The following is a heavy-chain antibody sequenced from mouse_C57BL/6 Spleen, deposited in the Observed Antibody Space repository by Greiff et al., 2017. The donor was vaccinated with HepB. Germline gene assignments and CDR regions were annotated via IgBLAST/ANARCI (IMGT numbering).Heavy chain of an antibody. CDR2: IYPGDGDT. Sequence: VQLVESGPELVKPGASVKISCKASGYAFSSSWMNWVKQRPGKGLEWIGRIYPGDGDTNYNGKFKGKATLTADKSSSTAYMQLSSLTSEDSAVYFCARLALIYYDYDWYFDVWGTGTTVTVSS. D-gene: IGHD2-4*01. CDR3: ARLALIYYDYDWYFDV. V-gene: IGHV1-82*01. CDR1: GYAFSSSW. J-gene: IGHJ1*03.